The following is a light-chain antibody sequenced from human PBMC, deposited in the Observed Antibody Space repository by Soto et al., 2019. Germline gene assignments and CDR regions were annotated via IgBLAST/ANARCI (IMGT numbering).Light chain of an antibody. V-gene: IGKV3-20*01. CDR1: QSLTRNY. CDR3: QQYGSSIMYT. CDR2: GAS. Sequence: DIVLTQSPGTLSLSPGERATLSCRASQSLTRNYLAWYQQKPGQAPRLLFFGASTRATGIPDRFSGSGSGTDFVLTISRLETEDFAVYYCQQYGSSIMYTFGQGTKLEIK. J-gene: IGKJ2*01.